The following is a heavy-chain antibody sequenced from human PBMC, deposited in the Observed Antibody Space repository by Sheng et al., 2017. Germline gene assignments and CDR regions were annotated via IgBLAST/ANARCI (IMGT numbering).Heavy chain of an antibody. D-gene: IGHD2-2*01. CDR3: AKVLYQLIDP. J-gene: IGHJ5*01. V-gene: IGHV3-30*02. Sequence: QVQLVESGGGVVQPGGSLRLSCAASGFTFSHYGMHWVRQAPGKGLEWVAFIQYDGRNKFYANSVKGRFTISRDNSKNTLYLQMNSLTAEDTAVYYCAKVLYQLIDPWGRGTLGHRLL. CDR1: GFTFSHYG. CDR2: IQYDGRNK.